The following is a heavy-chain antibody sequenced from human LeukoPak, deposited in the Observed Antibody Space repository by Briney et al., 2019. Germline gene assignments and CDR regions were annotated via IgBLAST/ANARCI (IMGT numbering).Heavy chain of an antibody. Sequence: ASVKVSCKASGYTFTGYYMHWVRQAPGQGLEWMGWINPNSGGTNYAQKFQGRVTMTRDTSISTAYMELSRLRSEDTAVYYCARDQQWLITGEDAFDIWGQGTMVTVSS. CDR3: ARDQQWLITGEDAFDI. J-gene: IGHJ3*02. D-gene: IGHD6-19*01. CDR1: GYTFTGYY. V-gene: IGHV1-2*02. CDR2: INPNSGGT.